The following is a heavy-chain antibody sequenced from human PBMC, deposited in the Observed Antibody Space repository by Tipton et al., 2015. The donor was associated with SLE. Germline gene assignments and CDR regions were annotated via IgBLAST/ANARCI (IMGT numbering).Heavy chain of an antibody. Sequence: TLSLTCTVSGGSISSYYWSWIRQPPGKGLEWIGSINYSGSTFYNPSLKSRVTTSIDTSKNQFSLRLSSVTAADTAVYYCAREKVGPGQGAFDIWGRRTM. CDR2: INYSGST. J-gene: IGHJ3*02. V-gene: IGHV4-59*04. CDR1: GGSISSYY. CDR3: AREKVGPGQGAFDI. D-gene: IGHD1-26*01.